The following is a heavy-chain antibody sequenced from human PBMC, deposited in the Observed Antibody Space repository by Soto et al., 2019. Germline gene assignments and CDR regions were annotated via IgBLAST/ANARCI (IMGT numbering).Heavy chain of an antibody. V-gene: IGHV1-69*06. D-gene: IGHD5-12*01. CDR2: IIPIFGTA. Sequence: QVQLVQSGAEVKKPGSSVKVSCKASGGTFSSYAISWVRQAPGQGLEWMGGIIPIFGTANYAQKFQGRVTITADKATSTAYMERSSLRSEDTAVYYCARSREGWLHTGAFDIWGQGTMVTVSS. J-gene: IGHJ3*02. CDR1: GGTFSSYA. CDR3: ARSREGWLHTGAFDI.